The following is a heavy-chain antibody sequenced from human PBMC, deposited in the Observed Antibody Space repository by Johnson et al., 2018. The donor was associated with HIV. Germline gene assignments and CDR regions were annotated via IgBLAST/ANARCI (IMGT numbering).Heavy chain of an antibody. Sequence: QVQLVESGGGVVQPGRSLRLSCAASGFTFSSYAMHWVRQTPGKGLELVAGVSYEGSNKYFADTVQGRFIISRDNAKNSLYVQMNSLRAEDTALYYCARESRSGTGNVPGRHALDVWGQGTMVTVSS. CDR3: ARESRSGTGNVPGRHALDV. CDR1: GFTFSSYA. J-gene: IGHJ3*01. V-gene: IGHV3-30-3*01. CDR2: VSYEGSNK. D-gene: IGHD1-1*01.